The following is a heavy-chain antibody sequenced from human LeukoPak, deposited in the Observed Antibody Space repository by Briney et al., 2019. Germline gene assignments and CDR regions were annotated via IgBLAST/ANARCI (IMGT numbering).Heavy chain of an antibody. J-gene: IGHJ4*02. V-gene: IGHV2-5*02. D-gene: IGHD3-22*01. Sequence: SGPTLVNPTQTLTLTCTFSGFSLNTNGVGVAWIRQPPGKTLEWLALIYWDDNKRYSPSLKSRLTITKDTSKNQVVLTMTNMDPADTATYYCAHSSRQSIGYYYEDSWGQGTLVTVSS. CDR3: AHSSRQSIGYYYEDS. CDR2: IYWDDNK. CDR1: GFSLNTNGVG.